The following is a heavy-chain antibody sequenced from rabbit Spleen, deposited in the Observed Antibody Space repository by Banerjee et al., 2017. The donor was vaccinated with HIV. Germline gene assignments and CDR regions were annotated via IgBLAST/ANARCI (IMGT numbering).Heavy chain of an antibody. V-gene: IGHV1S40*01. J-gene: IGHJ4*01. CDR3: ARAGEGGDGYLNL. CDR1: GFDFSSSYY. CDR2: IYVGSGGGT. D-gene: IGHD5-1*01. Sequence: QSLEESGGDLVKPGASLTLTCKASGFDFSSSYYMCWVRQAPGKGLEWIACIYVGSGGGTKYATWAKGRFTISKTSSTTVTLQMTSLTVADTATYFCARAGEGGDGYLNLWGQGTLVTVS.